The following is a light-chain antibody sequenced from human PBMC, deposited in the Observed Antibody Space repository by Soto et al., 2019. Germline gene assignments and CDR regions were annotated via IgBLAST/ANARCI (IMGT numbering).Light chain of an antibody. V-gene: IGLV1-40*01. CDR3: QSNDSSLSGYV. Sequence: QSVLTQPPSVSGAPGQRVTISCTGGTSNIGAGYDVHWYQQLPGTAPKLLIYGNSNRPSGVPDRFAGSKSGTAASLAITGLQAEDEGDYCCQSNDSSLSGYVFGTGTKLTVL. CDR1: TSNIGAGYD. J-gene: IGLJ1*01. CDR2: GNS.